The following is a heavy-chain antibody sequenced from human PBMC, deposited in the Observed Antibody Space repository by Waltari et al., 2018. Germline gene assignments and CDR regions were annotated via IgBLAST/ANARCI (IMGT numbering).Heavy chain of an antibody. CDR2: IKSKTDGGTT. J-gene: IGHJ4*02. D-gene: IGHD5-12*01. Sequence: EVQLVESGGGLVKPGGSLRLSCAASGFTFTTAWMNWVRQAPGKGLEWVGHIKSKTDGGTTDYAAPVKGRFSILRDDSKNTLYLQMNSLKTEDTAVYYCTRGGAAADYWGQGTLVTVSS. V-gene: IGHV3-15*01. CDR3: TRGGAAADY. CDR1: GFTFTTAW.